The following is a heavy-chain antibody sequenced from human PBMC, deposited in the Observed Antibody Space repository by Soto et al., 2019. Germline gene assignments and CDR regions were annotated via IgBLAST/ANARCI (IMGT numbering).Heavy chain of an antibody. CDR3: AREGGLLNGFDP. CDR2: ISSSSSTI. CDR1: GFTFSSYS. Sequence: EVQLVESGGGLVQPGGSLRLSCAASGFTFSSYSMNWVRQAPGKGLEWVSYISSSSSTIYYADSVKGRFTISRDNAKNSLYLQMSRLRDEGKAVYYCAREGGLLNGFDPWGQGTLVTVSS. V-gene: IGHV3-48*02. J-gene: IGHJ5*02.